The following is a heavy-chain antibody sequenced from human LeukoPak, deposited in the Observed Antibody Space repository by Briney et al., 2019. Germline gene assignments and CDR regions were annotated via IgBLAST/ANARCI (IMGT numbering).Heavy chain of an antibody. CDR1: GFTFSSYG. CDR2: ISYDGSNK. Sequence: GGSLRLSCAASGFTFSSYGMHWVRQAPGMGLEWVAVISYDGSNKYYADSVKGRFTISRDSSKNMLYLQMNSLRVEDTAVYYCAKGFSSGPWDACDIWGQGTMVTVSS. D-gene: IGHD3-22*01. J-gene: IGHJ3*02. V-gene: IGHV3-30*18. CDR3: AKGFSSGPWDACDI.